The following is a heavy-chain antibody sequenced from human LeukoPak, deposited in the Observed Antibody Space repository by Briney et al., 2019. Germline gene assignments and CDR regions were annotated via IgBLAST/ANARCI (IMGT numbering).Heavy chain of an antibody. D-gene: IGHD3-22*01. CDR3: ARDHDYYDSSGNFDY. Sequence: GGSLRLSCAASGFTFSSYSMNWVRQAPGKGLEWVSSISNSSSYIYYADSAKVRCTISRDNAKNSLYLQMNSLRAEDTAVYYCARDHDYYDSSGNFDYWGQGTQVTVSS. V-gene: IGHV3-21*01. CDR1: GFTFSSYS. J-gene: IGHJ4*02. CDR2: ISNSSSYI.